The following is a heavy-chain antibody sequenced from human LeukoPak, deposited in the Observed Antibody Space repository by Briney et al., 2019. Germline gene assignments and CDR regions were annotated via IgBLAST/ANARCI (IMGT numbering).Heavy chain of an antibody. J-gene: IGHJ6*03. V-gene: IGHV1-2*02. CDR1: GYTFTSYG. CDR3: ARSGTGYSSSWYPGYYMDV. Sequence: ASVKVSCKASGYTFTSYGISWVRQAPGQGLEWMGWINPNSGGTNYAQKFQGRVTMTRDTSISTAYMELSRLRSDDTAVYYCARSGTGYSSSWYPGYYMDVWGKGTTVTVSS. D-gene: IGHD6-13*01. CDR2: INPNSGGT.